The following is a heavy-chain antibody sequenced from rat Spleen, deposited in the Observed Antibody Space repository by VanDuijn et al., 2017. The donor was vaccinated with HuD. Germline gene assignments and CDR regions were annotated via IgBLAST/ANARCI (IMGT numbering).Heavy chain of an antibody. V-gene: IGHV2-32*01. CDR1: GFSLTSYH. CDR2: MWSDGDT. J-gene: IGHJ4*01. CDR3: ATHPYYYSRISGVMDA. D-gene: IGHD1-2*01. Sequence: QVQLKESGPGLVQPSQTLSLTCTVSGFSLTSYHVHWVRQPPGKGLEWMGVMWSDGDTSYNSALKSRLSISRDTSKSQVFLKMSSLQTEDTATYYCATHPYYYSRISGVMDAWGQGASVTVSS.